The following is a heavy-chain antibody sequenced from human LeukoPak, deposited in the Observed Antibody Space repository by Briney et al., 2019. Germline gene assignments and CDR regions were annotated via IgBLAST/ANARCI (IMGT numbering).Heavy chain of an antibody. CDR2: IYYSGST. D-gene: IGHD3-10*01. CDR3: ARVTMVRGCLDY. CDR1: GGSISSGGYY. J-gene: IGHJ4*02. V-gene: IGHV4-31*03. Sequence: SETLSLTCTVSGGSISSGGYYWSWIRQHPGKGLEWIGYIYYSGSTYYNPSLKSRVTISVDTSKNQFSLKLSSVTAADTAVYYCARVTMVRGCLDYRGQGTLVTVSS.